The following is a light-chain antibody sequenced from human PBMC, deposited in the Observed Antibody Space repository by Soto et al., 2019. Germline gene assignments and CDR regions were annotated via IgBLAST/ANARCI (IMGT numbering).Light chain of an antibody. CDR1: MRDVGAYNL. CDR3: STYAARSTLV. V-gene: IGLV2-14*01. Sequence: QSALTQPASVSGSAGQSITISCSGTMRDVGAYNLVSWYQQHPGTAPKLIIYAVRNRPSGISSRFSGSRSGNTASLTISGLQSEDEGDYYCSTYAARSTLVFGGGTKVTVL. J-gene: IGLJ3*02. CDR2: AVR.